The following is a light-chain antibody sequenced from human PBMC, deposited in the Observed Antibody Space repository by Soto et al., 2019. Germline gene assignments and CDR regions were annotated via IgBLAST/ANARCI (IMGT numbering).Light chain of an antibody. CDR1: SSDVGGYNY. J-gene: IGLJ1*01. V-gene: IGLV2-14*01. Sequence: QSALTQPASVSASRGQSITISCTGTSSDVGGYNYVSWYQQHPGKAPKLIIYEVNNRPSGVSNRFSGSKSGNTASLTISGLQPEDEADYYCTSYTSRNTYFFGSGTKVTVL. CDR3: TSYTSRNTYF. CDR2: EVN.